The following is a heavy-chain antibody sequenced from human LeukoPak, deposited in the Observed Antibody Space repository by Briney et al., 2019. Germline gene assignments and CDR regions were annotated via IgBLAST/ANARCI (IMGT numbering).Heavy chain of an antibody. V-gene: IGHV3-11*01. J-gene: IGHJ6*02. Sequence: GGSLRLSCAASGFTFSAYWMTWVRQAPGKGLEWVSYISSSGSTIYYADSVKGRFTISRDNAKNSLYLQMNSLRAEDTAVYYCARSETRHCSSTSCYLSYYYYYGMDVWGQGTTVTVSS. CDR3: ARSETRHCSSTSCYLSYYYYYGMDV. CDR1: GFTFSAYW. CDR2: ISSSGSTI. D-gene: IGHD2-2*01.